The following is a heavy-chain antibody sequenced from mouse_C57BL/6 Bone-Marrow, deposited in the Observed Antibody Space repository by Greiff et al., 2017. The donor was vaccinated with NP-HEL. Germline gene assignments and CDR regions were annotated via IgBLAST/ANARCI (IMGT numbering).Heavy chain of an antibody. V-gene: IGHV1-64*01. D-gene: IGHD1-1*01. Sequence: VQLQQSGAELVKPGASVKLSCKASGYTFTSYWMHWVKQRPGQGLEWIGMIHPNSGSTNYNEKFKSKATLTVDKSSSTAYMQLSSLTSEDSAVYYCARYGSSPWFAYWGQGTLVTVSA. CDR3: ARYGSSPWFAY. CDR2: IHPNSGST. CDR1: GYTFTSYW. J-gene: IGHJ3*01.